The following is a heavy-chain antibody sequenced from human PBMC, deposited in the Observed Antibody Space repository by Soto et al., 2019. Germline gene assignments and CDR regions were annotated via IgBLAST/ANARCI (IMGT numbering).Heavy chain of an antibody. J-gene: IGHJ4*02. CDR3: ARVTGTIHGTDY. CDR2: ISSSSSYT. Sequence: QVQLVESGGGLVKPGGSLRLSCAASGFTFSDYYMSWIRQAPGTGLEWVSYISSSSSYTNYADSVKGRFTISRDNAKNSLYLQMNSLRAEDTAVYYCARVTGTIHGTDYWGQGTLVTVSS. D-gene: IGHD1-20*01. CDR1: GFTFSDYY. V-gene: IGHV3-11*06.